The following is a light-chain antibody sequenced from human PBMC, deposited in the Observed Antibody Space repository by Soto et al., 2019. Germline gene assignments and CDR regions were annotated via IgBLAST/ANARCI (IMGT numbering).Light chain of an antibody. J-gene: IGKJ1*01. CDR3: QKYGNAPQT. CDR2: AAS. CDR1: QSVSNY. V-gene: IGKV3-20*01. Sequence: DIVLTQSPGSLSVSVGERATISCRASQSVSNYLAWYQQKPGQAPKLLIYAASTWPSGIPARFSGSGSGTDLTITISSLEPEDFEAYYCQKYGNAPQTFGQGTKVDIK.